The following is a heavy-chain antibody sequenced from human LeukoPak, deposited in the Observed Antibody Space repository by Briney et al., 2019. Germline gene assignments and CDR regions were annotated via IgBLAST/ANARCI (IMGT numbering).Heavy chain of an antibody. J-gene: IGHJ4*02. V-gene: IGHV4-34*01. CDR3: ARGPHIAAAGTGRFWNY. CDR1: GGSFSGYY. D-gene: IGHD6-13*01. CDR2: INHSGST. Sequence: SETLSLTCAVYGGSFSGYYWSWIRQPPRKGLEWIGEINHSGSTNYNPSLKSRVTISVDTSKNQFSLKLSSVTAADTAVYYCARGPHIAAAGTGRFWNYWGQGTLVTVSS.